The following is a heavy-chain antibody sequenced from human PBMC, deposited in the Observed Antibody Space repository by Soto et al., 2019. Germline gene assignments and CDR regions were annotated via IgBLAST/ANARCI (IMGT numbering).Heavy chain of an antibody. Sequence: GGSLRLSCAASGFTFSKFGMNWVRQAPGKGLEWVSYITSAGTSTHYADSVKGRFTISRDNAKNSVYLQMNSLGVDDTAVFYCVRDPDGASSTSPTWGQGTLVTVSS. CDR1: GFTFSKFG. J-gene: IGHJ5*02. CDR3: VRDPDGASSTSPT. CDR2: ITSAGTST. D-gene: IGHD6-6*01. V-gene: IGHV3-48*01.